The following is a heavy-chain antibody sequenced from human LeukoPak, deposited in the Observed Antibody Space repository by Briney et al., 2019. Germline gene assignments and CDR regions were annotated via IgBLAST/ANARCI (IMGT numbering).Heavy chain of an antibody. CDR3: ARHYYDFWSGYYAFTP. CDR2: IYYSGST. V-gene: IGHV4-39*01. J-gene: IGHJ5*02. D-gene: IGHD3-3*01. Sequence: SETLSLTCTVSGGSISSSSYYWGWIRQPPGQGLEWIGSIYYSGSTYYNPSLKSRITISVDTSKNQFSLMLSSVTAADTAVYYCARHYYDFWSGYYAFTPWGQGTLVTVSS. CDR1: GGSISSSSYY.